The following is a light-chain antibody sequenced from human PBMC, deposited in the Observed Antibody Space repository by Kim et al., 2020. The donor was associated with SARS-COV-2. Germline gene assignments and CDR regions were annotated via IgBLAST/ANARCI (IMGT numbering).Light chain of an antibody. Sequence: ELTQPPSASGTPGQRVTISCSGSSSNIRRNHLYWYQQLPGTAPKLLIYGSTQRPSGVPDRFSGSKSGTSGSLAISGLRSEDEADYYCATWDDSLSGWVFGGGTQLTVL. J-gene: IGLJ3*02. V-gene: IGLV1-47*01. CDR2: GST. CDR1: SSNIRRNH. CDR3: ATWDDSLSGWV.